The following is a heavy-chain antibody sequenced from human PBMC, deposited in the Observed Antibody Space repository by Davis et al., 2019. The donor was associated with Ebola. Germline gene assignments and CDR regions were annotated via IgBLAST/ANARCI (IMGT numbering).Heavy chain of an antibody. Sequence: SVKVSCKASGGTFSSYAIRWVRQAHGQGLEWIGGIIPIFGTANYAQKFQGRVTITADESTSTAYMELSSLRSEDTAVYYCARQTGGSGYYFYYYYYMDVWGKGTTVTVSS. D-gene: IGHD3-3*01. CDR3: ARQTGGSGYYFYYYYYMDV. CDR2: IIPIFGTA. V-gene: IGHV1-69*13. CDR1: GGTFSSYA. J-gene: IGHJ6*03.